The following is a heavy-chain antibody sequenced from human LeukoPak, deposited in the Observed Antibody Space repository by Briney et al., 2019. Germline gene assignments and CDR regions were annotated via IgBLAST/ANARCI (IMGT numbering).Heavy chain of an antibody. V-gene: IGHV3-30-3*01. CDR3: ARDYCSGGSCQLDY. J-gene: IGHJ4*02. Sequence: GGSLRLSCVASGFTFSNYAMHWVRQTPGRGLEWVAVISYDGSNKYYADSVKGRFTISRDNSKNTLYLQMNSLRAEDTAVYYCARDYCSGGSCQLDYWGQGTLVTVSS. CDR2: ISYDGSNK. CDR1: GFTFSNYA. D-gene: IGHD2-15*01.